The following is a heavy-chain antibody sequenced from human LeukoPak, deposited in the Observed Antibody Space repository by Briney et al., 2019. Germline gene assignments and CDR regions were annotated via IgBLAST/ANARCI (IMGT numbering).Heavy chain of an antibody. D-gene: IGHD3-22*01. Sequence: SETLSLTCTVSGGSVSNYYWSWIRQSPGKGLEWIGYIYYTETSYNPPLKSRVTISVDTSKNQFSPKLSSVTAADTAVYYCARTPYTYDSSGYYYGTNIGTKREFDYWGQGTLVTVSS. CDR3: ARTPYTYDSSGYYYGTNIGTKREFDY. V-gene: IGHV4-59*02. CDR1: GGSVSNYY. J-gene: IGHJ4*02. CDR2: IYYTET.